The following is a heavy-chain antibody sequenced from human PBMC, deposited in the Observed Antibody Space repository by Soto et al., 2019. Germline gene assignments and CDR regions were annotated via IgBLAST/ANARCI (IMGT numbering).Heavy chain of an antibody. CDR3: ARVNLGSYDWFDP. CDR1: GFTFSDYW. D-gene: IGHD3-16*01. CDR2: INPDGSRT. V-gene: IGHV3-74*01. Sequence: EVQLVESGGGLVQPGGSLRLSCAASGFTFSDYWMHWVRLVPGKGLLWVSRINPDGSRTNYADSVKGRFATYRDNAKNTVYLQMNSLRAEDTAVYYCARVNLGSYDWFDPWGQGTLVTVSS. J-gene: IGHJ5*02.